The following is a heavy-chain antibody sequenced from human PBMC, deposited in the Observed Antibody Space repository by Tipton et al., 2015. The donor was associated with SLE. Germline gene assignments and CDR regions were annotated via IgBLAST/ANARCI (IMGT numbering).Heavy chain of an antibody. CDR1: GYTFINFG. CDR3: ARAAAGDHNSYCYMAL. Sequence: QLVQSGAEVRKPGASVKVSCKASGYTFINFGIHWVRQAPGQGLEWMGWISAYNGHTNYAQKVQGRVTMTTDASTSTAYMELRTLKSGDTAVCFCARAAAGDHNSYCYMALWGKGTTVTSSS. V-gene: IGHV1-18*01. CDR2: ISAYNGHT. J-gene: IGHJ6*03. D-gene: IGHD6-25*01.